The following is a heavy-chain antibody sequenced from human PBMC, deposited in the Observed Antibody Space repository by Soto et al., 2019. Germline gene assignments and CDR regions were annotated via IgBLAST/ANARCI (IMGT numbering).Heavy chain of an antibody. Sequence: SETLSLTCAVSGYSISSGYYWGWIRQPPGKGLEWIGSIYHSGSTYYNPSLKSRVTISVDTSKNQFSLKLSSVTAADTAVYYCAREGGGSYSQPHAFDIWGQGTMVTVSS. CDR3: AREGGGSYSQPHAFDI. D-gene: IGHD1-26*01. CDR1: GYSISSGYY. V-gene: IGHV4-38-2*02. CDR2: IYHSGST. J-gene: IGHJ3*02.